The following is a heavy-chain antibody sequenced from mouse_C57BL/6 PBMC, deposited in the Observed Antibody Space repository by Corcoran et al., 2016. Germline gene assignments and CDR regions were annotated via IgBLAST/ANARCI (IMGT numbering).Heavy chain of an antibody. V-gene: IGHV1-19*01. Sequence: EVQLQQSGPVLVKPGASGKMSGKASGYTFTDYYMNWVKQSHGKSLEWIGVINPYNGGTSYNQKFKGKATLTVDKSSSTAYMELNSLTSEDSAVYYCARSVTTVVAFDYWGQGTTLTVSS. D-gene: IGHD1-1*01. CDR2: INPYNGGT. CDR1: GYTFTDYY. CDR3: ARSVTTVVAFDY. J-gene: IGHJ2*01.